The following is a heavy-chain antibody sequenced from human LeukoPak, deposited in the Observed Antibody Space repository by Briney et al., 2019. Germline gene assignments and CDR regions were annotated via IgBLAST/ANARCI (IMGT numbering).Heavy chain of an antibody. V-gene: IGHV3-53*01. CDR1: GFTVSDSY. CDR3: VKGDPSTYVEN. Sequence: GGSLRLSCAASGFTVSDSYMSWVRQPAGKGLDWVSVIYIGGATFYADLVKGRFTISRDKSKNMLHLQMDNLRAVDTAMYFCVKGDPSTYVENWGQGVQVTVSS. CDR2: IYIGGAT. J-gene: IGHJ4*02.